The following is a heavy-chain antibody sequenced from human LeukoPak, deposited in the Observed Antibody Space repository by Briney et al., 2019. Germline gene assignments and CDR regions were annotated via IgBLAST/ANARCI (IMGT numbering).Heavy chain of an antibody. CDR3: ARDPHSSGYYYDMNYYYYGMDV. D-gene: IGHD3-22*01. CDR1: GGTFSSYA. Sequence: SVKVSCKASGGTFSSYANSWVRQAPGQGLEWMGGIIPIFGTANYAQKFQGRVTITADESTSTAYMELRSLRSDDTAVYYCARDPHSSGYYYDMNYYYYGMDVWGQGTTVTVSS. V-gene: IGHV1-69*13. CDR2: IIPIFGTA. J-gene: IGHJ6*02.